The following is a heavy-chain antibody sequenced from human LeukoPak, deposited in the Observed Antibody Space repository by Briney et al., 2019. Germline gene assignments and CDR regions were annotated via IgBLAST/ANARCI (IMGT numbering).Heavy chain of an antibody. J-gene: IGHJ4*02. CDR2: IWYDGSNK. CDR1: GFTFSSYG. CDR3: ARDDSSSGGSDY. V-gene: IGHV3-33*01. Sequence: GGSLRLSCAASGFTFSSYGMHWVRQAPGKGLEWVAVIWYDGSNKYYADSVKGRFTISRDNSKNTLYLQMNSLRAEDTAVYYCARDDSSSGGSDYWGQGTLVTVSS. D-gene: IGHD6-6*01.